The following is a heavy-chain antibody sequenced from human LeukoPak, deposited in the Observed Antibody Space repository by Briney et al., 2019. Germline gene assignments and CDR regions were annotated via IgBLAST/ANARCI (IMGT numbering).Heavy chain of an antibody. Sequence: TGGSLRLSCAASGFTFSGSAMHWVRQASGKGLEWVGRIRSKANSYATAYAASVKGRFTISRDDSKNTAYLQMNSLKTEDTAVYYCTLTRVVVATVTNYWGQGTLVTVSS. CDR2: IRSKANSYAT. D-gene: IGHD4-17*01. CDR1: GFTFSGSA. V-gene: IGHV3-73*01. J-gene: IGHJ4*02. CDR3: TLTRVVVATVTNY.